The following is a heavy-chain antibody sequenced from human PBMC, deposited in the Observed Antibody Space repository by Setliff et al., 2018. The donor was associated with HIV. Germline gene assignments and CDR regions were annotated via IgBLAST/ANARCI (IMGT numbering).Heavy chain of an antibody. J-gene: IGHJ4*02. CDR2: VFYSGST. CDR3: ARVGEGYSGDMDV. D-gene: IGHD5-12*01. Sequence: KASETLSLTCTVSGGSIRSNSYYWGWVRQPPGKGLEWIASVFYSGSTHYNPSLKSRVTISVDTSKNQFSLKLSSVTAADTAVYYCARVGEGYSGDMDVWGQGTLVTVSS. V-gene: IGHV4-39*07. CDR1: GGSIRSNSYY.